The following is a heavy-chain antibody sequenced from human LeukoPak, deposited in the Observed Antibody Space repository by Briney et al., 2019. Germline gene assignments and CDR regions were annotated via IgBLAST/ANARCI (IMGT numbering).Heavy chain of an antibody. D-gene: IGHD3-10*01. CDR1: GGSISSYY. CDR3: ARRDGSGATDY. Sequence: SETLSLTCTVSGGSISSYYWSWIRQPPGKGLEWIGEINHSGSTNYNPSLKSRVTISVDTSKNQFSLKLSSVTAADTAVYYCARRDGSGATDYWGQGTLVTVSS. J-gene: IGHJ4*02. CDR2: INHSGST. V-gene: IGHV4-34*01.